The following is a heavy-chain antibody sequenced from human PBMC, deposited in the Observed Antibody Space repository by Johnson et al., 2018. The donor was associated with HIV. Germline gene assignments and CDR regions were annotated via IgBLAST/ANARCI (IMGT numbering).Heavy chain of an antibody. D-gene: IGHD2-15*01. Sequence: VQLVESGGGLVQPGGSLRLSCAASGFTFSTYWMSWVRQAPGKGLEWLANIKEDGSEKYYVDSVKGRFTISRDNAKNSLYLQMNRLRAGDTAVYYCATVIVWVLAVTGTGAAFVIWDQWTMVTVSS. CDR3: ATVIVWVLAVTGTGAAFVI. CDR1: GFTFSTYW. CDR2: IKEDGSEK. V-gene: IGHV3-7*01. J-gene: IGHJ3*02.